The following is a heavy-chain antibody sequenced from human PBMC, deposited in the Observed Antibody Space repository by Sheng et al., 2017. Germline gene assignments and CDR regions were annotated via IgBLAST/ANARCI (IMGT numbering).Heavy chain of an antibody. CDR2: IRYDGSNK. D-gene: IGHD3-3*01. J-gene: IGHJ4*02. CDR3: AKANYDFWSNLDY. CDR1: GFTFSSYG. V-gene: IGHV3-30*02. Sequence: QVQLVESGGGVVQPGGSLRLSCAASGFTFSSYGMHWVRQAPGKGLEWVAFIRYDGSNKYYADSVKGRFTISRDNSKNTLYLQMNSLRAEDTAVYYCAKANYDFWSNLDYWGQGTLVTVSS.